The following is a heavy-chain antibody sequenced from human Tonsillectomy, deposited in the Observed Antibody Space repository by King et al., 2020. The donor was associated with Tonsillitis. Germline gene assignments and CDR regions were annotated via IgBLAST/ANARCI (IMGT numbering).Heavy chain of an antibody. V-gene: IGHV3-33*08. D-gene: IGHD6-19*01. CDR2: VWYDGTIK. CDR3: ARDKGAGLDH. CDR1: GFTFSNYG. J-gene: IGHJ4*02. Sequence: VQLVESGGGVVQPGRSLRLSCVASGFTFSNYGIHWVRQAPGKGLEWVTVVWYDGTIKYYADSVQGRFTISRDNSKNTVYLQMNSLRAEDTAVYYCARDKGAGLDHWGQGSPVPVSS.